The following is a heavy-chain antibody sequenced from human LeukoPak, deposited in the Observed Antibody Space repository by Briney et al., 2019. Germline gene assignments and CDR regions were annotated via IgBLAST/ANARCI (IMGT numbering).Heavy chain of an antibody. J-gene: IGHJ6*04. CDR2: ISSSGGTI. CDR3: AELGITMIGGV. D-gene: IGHD3-10*02. CDR1: GFTFSSYE. Sequence: GGSLRLSCAASGFTFSSYEMNWVRQTPGKGLEWLSYISSSGGTIYYADSVKGRFIISRDNAKNSLYLQMNSLSAEDTAVYYCAELGITMIGGVWGKGTTVTISS. V-gene: IGHV3-48*03.